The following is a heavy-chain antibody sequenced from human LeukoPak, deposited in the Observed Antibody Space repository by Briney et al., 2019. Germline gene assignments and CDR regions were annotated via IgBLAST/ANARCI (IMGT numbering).Heavy chain of an antibody. D-gene: IGHD3-22*01. Sequence: GGSLRLSCAVSGFTFSGFWMSWSRQAPGKGLEWVASINSDGSEGYYADVVKGRFTVSRDDSKSTLYLQMNSLRVEDTALYFCARDDDTSSHYSRFDYWGQGTLVTVSS. V-gene: IGHV3-7*01. CDR2: INSDGSEG. CDR1: GFTFSGFW. CDR3: ARDDDTSSHYSRFDY. J-gene: IGHJ4*02.